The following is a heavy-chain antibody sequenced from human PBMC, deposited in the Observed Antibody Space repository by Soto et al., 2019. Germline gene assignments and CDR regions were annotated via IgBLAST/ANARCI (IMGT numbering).Heavy chain of an antibody. J-gene: IGHJ6*02. CDR3: TGAVAGTGHYYYYGMDV. Sequence: SVKVSCKASGGTFSSYAISWVRRAPGQGLEWMGGIIPIFGTANYAQRFQGRVTITADKSTSTAYMELSSLRSEDTAVYYCTGAVAGTGHYYYYGMDVWGQGTTVTVSS. D-gene: IGHD6-19*01. CDR2: IIPIFGTA. CDR1: GGTFSSYA. V-gene: IGHV1-69*06.